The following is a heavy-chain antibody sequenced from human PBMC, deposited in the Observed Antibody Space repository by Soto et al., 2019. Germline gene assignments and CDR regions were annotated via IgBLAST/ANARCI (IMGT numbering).Heavy chain of an antibody. CDR2: IYYSGST. CDR3: ARRGTIFGVVRYFDY. V-gene: IGHV4-39*01. D-gene: IGHD3-3*01. J-gene: IGHJ4*02. CDR1: GGSISSSSYY. Sequence: QLQLQESGPGLVKPSETLSLTCTVSGGSISSSSYYWGWIRQPPGKGLEWIGSIYYSGSTYYNPSLKSRVTISVDTSKNQFSLKLSSVTAADTAVYYCARRGTIFGVVRYFDYWGQGTLVTV.